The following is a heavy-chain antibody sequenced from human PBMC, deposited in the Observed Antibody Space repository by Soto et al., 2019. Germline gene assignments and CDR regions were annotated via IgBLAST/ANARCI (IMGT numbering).Heavy chain of an antibody. J-gene: IGHJ4*02. CDR2: ITTYNGNT. V-gene: IGHV1-18*01. CDR1: GYAFTSYG. D-gene: IGHD3-10*01. CDR3: ATYGSGSILTF. Sequence: QVQLVQSGAEVKKTGASVKVSCKASGYAFTSYGLSWVRQAPGQGLEWMGWITTYNGNTNYAQKFQGRVTMTTDTSTSTAYMELRSLRSDDTAVYYCATYGSGSILTFWGQGTLVTVSS.